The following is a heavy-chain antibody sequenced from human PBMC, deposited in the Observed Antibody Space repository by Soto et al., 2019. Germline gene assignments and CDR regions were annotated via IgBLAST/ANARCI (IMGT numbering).Heavy chain of an antibody. D-gene: IGHD3-22*01. Sequence: SETLSLTCTVSGGSISSGGYYWSWIRQHPGKGLEWIGYIYYSGSTYYNPSLKSRVTISVDTSKNQFSLKLSSVTAADTAVYYCARLDSSGYYSGYYFHYWGQGTLVTVSS. CDR2: IYYSGST. V-gene: IGHV4-31*03. J-gene: IGHJ4*02. CDR1: GGSISSGGYY. CDR3: ARLDSSGYYSGYYFHY.